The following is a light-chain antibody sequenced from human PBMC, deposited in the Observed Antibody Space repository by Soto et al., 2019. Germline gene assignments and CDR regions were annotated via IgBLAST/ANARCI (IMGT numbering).Light chain of an antibody. CDR1: SSNIGSNT. CDR3: AAWDDSLNGPVV. V-gene: IGLV1-44*01. J-gene: IGLJ2*01. Sequence: QAVVTQPPSASRTPGQRVTISCSGSSSNIGSNTVNWYQQLPGTAPKLLIYSNNQRPSGVPDRFSGSKSGTSASLAISGLQSEDEADYYCAAWDDSLNGPVVFGGGTKLTVL. CDR2: SNN.